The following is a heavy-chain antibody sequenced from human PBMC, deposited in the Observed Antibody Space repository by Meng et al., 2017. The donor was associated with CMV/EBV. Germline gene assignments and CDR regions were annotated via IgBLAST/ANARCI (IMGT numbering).Heavy chain of an antibody. Sequence: GESLKISCAASGFTFSSYAMHWVRQAPGKGLEWVSVIYSGGSSTYYADSVKGRFTISRDNSKNTLYLQMNSLRAEDTAVYYCALAALDLFDPWGQGTLVTVSS. CDR3: ALAALDLFDP. V-gene: IGHV3-23*03. J-gene: IGHJ5*02. CDR1: GFTFSSYA. D-gene: IGHD6-6*01. CDR2: IYSGGSST.